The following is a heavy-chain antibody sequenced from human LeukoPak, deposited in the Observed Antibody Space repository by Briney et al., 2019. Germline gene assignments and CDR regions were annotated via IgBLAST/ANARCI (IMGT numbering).Heavy chain of an antibody. J-gene: IGHJ3*02. D-gene: IGHD6-19*01. CDR3: AGDVGAVAGGGNDAFDI. V-gene: IGHV4-59*01. CDR1: GGSISSYY. Sequence: PSETLSLTCTVSGGSISSYYWSWIRQPPGKGLEWIGYIYYSGSTNYNPSLKSRVTISVDTSKNQFSLKLSSVTAADTAVYYCAGDVGAVAGGGNDAFDIWGQGTMVTVSS. CDR2: IYYSGST.